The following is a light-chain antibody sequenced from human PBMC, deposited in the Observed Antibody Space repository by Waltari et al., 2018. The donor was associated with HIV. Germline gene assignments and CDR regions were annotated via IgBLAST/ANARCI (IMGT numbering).Light chain of an antibody. V-gene: IGKV1-5*03. J-gene: IGKJ2*01. Sequence: MGMTQSPSTLSASVGDRVTITCRASQSISSWLAWYQQKPGKAPKLLIYKASSLESGVPSRFSGSGSGTEFTLTISSLQPDDFATYYCQQYNSYPYTFGQGTKLEIK. CDR2: KAS. CDR1: QSISSW. CDR3: QQYNSYPYT.